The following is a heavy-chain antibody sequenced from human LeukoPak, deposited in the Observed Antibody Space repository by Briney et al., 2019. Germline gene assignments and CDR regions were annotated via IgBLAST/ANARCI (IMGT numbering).Heavy chain of an antibody. V-gene: IGHV4-59*02. CDR3: ARSVVTLYWYFDL. CDR2: IYNSGST. D-gene: IGHD4-23*01. J-gene: IGHJ2*01. Sequence: PSETLSLTCTVSGGSVSRQHWSWIRQPPGKGLEWIGYIYNSGSTNYNPSLKSRVTISLDTSKNQFSLKLSSVTTADTAAYYCARSVVTLYWYFDLWGRGTLVTVSS. CDR1: GGSVSRQH.